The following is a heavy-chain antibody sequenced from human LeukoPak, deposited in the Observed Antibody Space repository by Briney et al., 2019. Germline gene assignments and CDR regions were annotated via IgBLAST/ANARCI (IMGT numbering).Heavy chain of an antibody. CDR1: GFTFSSYG. CDR2: ISSGSTTI. V-gene: IGHV3-48*01. CDR3: AKDRPFPYGMDV. Sequence: GGSLRLSCAASGFTFSSYGMNWVRQAPGKGLEWVSYISSGSTTIYYADSVKGRFTISRDNSKDTLYLQMNSLRAEDTALYYCAKDRPFPYGMDVWGQGTTVTVSS. J-gene: IGHJ6*02.